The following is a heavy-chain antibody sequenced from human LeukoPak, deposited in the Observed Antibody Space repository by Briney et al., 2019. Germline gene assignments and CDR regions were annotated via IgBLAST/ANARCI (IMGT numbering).Heavy chain of an antibody. V-gene: IGHV4-4*02. J-gene: IGHJ4*02. D-gene: IGHD5-24*01. CDR1: GGSISSSNW. CDR3: ASSSTDGYNPFDY. Sequence: TSGTLSLTCAVSGGSISSSNWWSWVRQPPGKGLEWIGEIYHSGITNYNPSLKSRVTISGDKSKNQFSLKLSSVTAADTAVYYCASSSTDGYNPFDYWGQGTLVTVSS. CDR2: IYHSGIT.